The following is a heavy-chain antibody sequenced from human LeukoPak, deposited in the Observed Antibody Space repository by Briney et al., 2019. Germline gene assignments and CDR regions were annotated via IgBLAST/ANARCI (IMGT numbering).Heavy chain of an antibody. V-gene: IGHV3-64*01. J-gene: IGHJ6*03. CDR2: ISSNGGST. CDR3: ARGIAVAGYYYYMDV. CDR1: GFTFSTYA. Sequence: PGGSLRLSCAASGFTFSTYAMYWVRQAPGKGLEYVSAISSNGGSTYYANSVKGRFTISRDNSKYTLYLQMGSLRAEDMAVYYCARGIAVAGYYYYMDVWGKGTTVTVSS. D-gene: IGHD6-19*01.